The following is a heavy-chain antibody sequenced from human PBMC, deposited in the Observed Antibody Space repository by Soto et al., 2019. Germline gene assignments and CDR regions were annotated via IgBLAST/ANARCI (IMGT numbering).Heavy chain of an antibody. CDR2: IYYSGST. J-gene: IGHJ4*02. Sequence: QLQLQESGPGLVKPSETLSLTCTVSGGSISSSSYYWGWIRQPPGKGLEWIGSIYYSGSTYYNPSLKSRVTISVDTSKNQFSLKLSSVTAADTAVYYCARLHWALDTAMGDDYWGQGTLVTVSS. CDR1: GGSISSSSYY. V-gene: IGHV4-39*01. D-gene: IGHD5-18*01. CDR3: ARLHWALDTAMGDDY.